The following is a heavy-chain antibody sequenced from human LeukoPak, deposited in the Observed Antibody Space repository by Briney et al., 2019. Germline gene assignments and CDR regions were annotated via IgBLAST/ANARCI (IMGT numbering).Heavy chain of an antibody. CDR2: ISSRSSYI. Sequence: GGSLRLSCAASGFTFSSYSMNWVRQAPGKGLEWVSSISSRSSYIYYADSVKGRFTISRDNAKNSLYLQMNSLRAEDTAVYYCARAELEPIRGYYYYMDVWGKGTTVTVSS. CDR3: ARAELEPIRGYYYYMDV. J-gene: IGHJ6*03. CDR1: GFTFSSYS. D-gene: IGHD1-1*01. V-gene: IGHV3-21*01.